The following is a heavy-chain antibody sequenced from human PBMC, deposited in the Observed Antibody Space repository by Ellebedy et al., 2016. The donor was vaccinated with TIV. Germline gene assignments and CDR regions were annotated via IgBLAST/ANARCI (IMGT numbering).Heavy chain of an antibody. V-gene: IGHV3-30-3*01. J-gene: IGHJ6*02. Sequence: GESLKISXAASGFTFSSYAMHWVRQAPGKGLEWVAVISYDGSNKYYADSVKGRFTISRDNSKNTLYLQMNSLRSEDTAVYYCARGRNSIAAAVGYYYYGMDVWGQGTTVTVSS. CDR1: GFTFSSYA. CDR2: ISYDGSNK. CDR3: ARGRNSIAAAVGYYYYGMDV. D-gene: IGHD6-13*01.